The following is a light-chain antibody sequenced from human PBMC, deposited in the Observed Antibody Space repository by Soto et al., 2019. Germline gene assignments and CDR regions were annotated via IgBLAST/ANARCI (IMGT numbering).Light chain of an antibody. Sequence: EIVLTQSPGTLSLSPGETATLSCRASQSVSSNYLAWYQQKPGQAPRLLIYGASSRATGTPDRFSGSGSGTDFSLTISRLEPEDFAVYYCQQYGRSPGTFGQGAKVEIK. CDR3: QQYGRSPGT. CDR1: QSVSSNY. V-gene: IGKV3-20*01. CDR2: GAS. J-gene: IGKJ1*01.